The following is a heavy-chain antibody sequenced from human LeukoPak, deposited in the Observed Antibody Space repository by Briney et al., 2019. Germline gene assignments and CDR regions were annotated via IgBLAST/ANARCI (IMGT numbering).Heavy chain of an antibody. CDR2: IYTDGST. V-gene: IGHV3-66*01. J-gene: IGHJ4*02. D-gene: IGHD3-16*01. CDR1: GFTVSSHY. Sequence: GSLRLSCVASGFTVSSHYMSWVRQAPGKGLEWVSAIYTDGSTYYAGSVKGRFTISRDNSENTLYLQMNSLRVEDTAVYYCARDRPAGGVGDFDHWGQGTLVTVSS. CDR3: ARDRPAGGVGDFDH.